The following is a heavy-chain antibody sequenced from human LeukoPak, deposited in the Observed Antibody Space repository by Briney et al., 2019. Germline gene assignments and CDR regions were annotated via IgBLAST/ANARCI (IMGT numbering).Heavy chain of an antibody. CDR3: ARQSSLIVVPKGAFDI. J-gene: IGHJ3*02. V-gene: IGHV4-59*08. D-gene: IGHD3-22*01. Sequence: PSETLSLTCTVSGGSISSYYWSWIRQPPGKGLEWIGYIYYSGSTNYNPSPKSRVTISVDTSKNQFSLKLSSVTAADTAVYYCARQSSLIVVPKGAFDIWGQGTMVTVSS. CDR1: GGSISSYY. CDR2: IYYSGST.